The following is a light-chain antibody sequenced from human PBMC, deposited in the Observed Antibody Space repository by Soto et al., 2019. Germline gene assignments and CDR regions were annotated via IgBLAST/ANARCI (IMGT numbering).Light chain of an antibody. CDR3: QQYGSSPSGT. J-gene: IGKJ1*01. V-gene: IGKV3-20*01. CDR1: QSVSSSY. CDR2: GAS. Sequence: EIVLTQSPGTLSLSPGERATLSCRASQSVSSSYLAWYQQKPGQAPRLLIYGASSRATGIPDRFSGSGSGTDFTLTISRLEPEDFAVYYCQQYGSSPSGTFGQGTKEDNK.